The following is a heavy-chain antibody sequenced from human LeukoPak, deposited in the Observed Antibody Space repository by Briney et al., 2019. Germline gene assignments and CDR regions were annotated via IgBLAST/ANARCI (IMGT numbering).Heavy chain of an antibody. J-gene: IGHJ3*02. V-gene: IGHV4-31*11. D-gene: IGHD2-2*01. CDR3: ARSKVVPAPGAFDI. CDR1: GGSFSGYY. CDR2: IYYSGST. Sequence: PSETLSLTCAVYGGSFSGYYWSWIRQHPGKGLEWIGYIYYSGSTYYNPSLKSRVTISVDTSKNQFSLKLSSVTAADTAVYYCARSKVVPAPGAFDIWGQGTMVTVSS.